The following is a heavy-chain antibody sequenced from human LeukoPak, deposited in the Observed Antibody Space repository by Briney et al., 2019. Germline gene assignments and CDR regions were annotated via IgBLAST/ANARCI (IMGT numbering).Heavy chain of an antibody. Sequence: PGGSLRLSCADSGFTFSSYAMHWVRQAPGKGLEWVAVISYDGSNKYYADSVKGRFTISRDNSKNTLYLQMNSLRAEDTAVYYCARDFDDYGGLYYFDYWGQGTLVTVSS. CDR2: ISYDGSNK. D-gene: IGHD4-23*01. V-gene: IGHV3-30*04. J-gene: IGHJ4*02. CDR1: GFTFSSYA. CDR3: ARDFDDYGGLYYFDY.